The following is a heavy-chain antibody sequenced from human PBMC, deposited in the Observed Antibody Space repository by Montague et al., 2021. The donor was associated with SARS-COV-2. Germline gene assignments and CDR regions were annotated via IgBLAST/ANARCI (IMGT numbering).Heavy chain of an antibody. V-gene: IGHV4-4*07. CDR3: ARTRTRPLSVDP. Sequence: SETLSLTCAVSGGSITGFSWSWVRRPAGEGLEWIGGVTTSGTTNYTPSLRSRVTMSVDTSKNQFSLNLNSLTAADTAIYYCARTRTRPLSVDPWGQGTLVTVSS. D-gene: IGHD6-6*01. CDR2: VTTSGTT. J-gene: IGHJ5*02. CDR1: GGSITGFS.